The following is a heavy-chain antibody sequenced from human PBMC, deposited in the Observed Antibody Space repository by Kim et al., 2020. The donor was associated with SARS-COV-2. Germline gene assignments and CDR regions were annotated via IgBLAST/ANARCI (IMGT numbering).Heavy chain of an antibody. Sequence: TFGQGFTGRFVFSLDTSVSTAYLQINSLKAEDTAVYYCAKDSAVGAAIIDYWGQGTRVTVSS. CDR3: AKDSAVGAAIIDY. V-gene: IGHV7-4-1*02. J-gene: IGHJ4*02. D-gene: IGHD1-26*01.